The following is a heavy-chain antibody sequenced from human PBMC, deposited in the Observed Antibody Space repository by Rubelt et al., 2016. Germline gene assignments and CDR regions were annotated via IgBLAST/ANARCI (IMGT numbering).Heavy chain of an antibody. D-gene: IGHD1-1*01. V-gene: IGHV1-2*06. J-gene: IGHJ5*02. Sequence: QVQLVQSGAEVKKPGASVKVSCKASGYTFTGYYMHWVRQAPGQGLEWMGRINPNSGGTNYARKFQGRVTMTRETAISTAYMELGRLRSDDTAVYYCARGVGTAFDPWGQGTLVTVSS. CDR2: INPNSGGT. CDR1: GYTFTGYY. CDR3: ARGVGTAFDP.